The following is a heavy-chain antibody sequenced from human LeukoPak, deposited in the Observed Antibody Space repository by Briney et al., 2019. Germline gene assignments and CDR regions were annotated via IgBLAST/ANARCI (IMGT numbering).Heavy chain of an antibody. CDR2: VYTNGNT. J-gene: IGHJ5*02. CDR1: GDSISRGSYY. CDR3: ARGECGIDCPKYNWFDP. D-gene: IGHD2-21*02. V-gene: IGHV4-61*02. Sequence: SETLSLTCTVSGDSISRGSYYWSWIRQPAGKELEYIGRVYTNGNTNYNPSLKSRVSISLDTSKNQFSLQLTSVTAADTAVYYCARGECGIDCPKYNWFDPWGQGTLVTVSP.